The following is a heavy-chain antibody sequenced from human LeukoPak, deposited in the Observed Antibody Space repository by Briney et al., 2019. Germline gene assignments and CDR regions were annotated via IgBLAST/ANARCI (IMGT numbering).Heavy chain of an antibody. CDR2: INPNSGGT. CDR3: ARVNYDILTNPNWFDP. D-gene: IGHD3-9*01. CDR1: GYTFTGYY. Sequence: ASVKVSCKASGYTFTGYYMHWVRQAPGQGLEWMGRINPNSGGTNYAQKFQGWVTMTRDTSISTACMELSRLRSDDTAVYYCARVNYDILTNPNWFDPWGQGTLVTVSS. J-gene: IGHJ5*02. V-gene: IGHV1-2*04.